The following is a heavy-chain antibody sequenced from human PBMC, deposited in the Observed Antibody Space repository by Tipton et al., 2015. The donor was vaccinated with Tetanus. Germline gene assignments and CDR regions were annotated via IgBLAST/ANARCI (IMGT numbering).Heavy chain of an antibody. Sequence: TLSLTCAVSGVSISSGGYFWSWIRQHPGRGLEWIGYISSSGIAYSTPSLKSPVTMSRSTSRNQFSLKFNSVNVADPAVYYCARMQCSSTFSWGGGFAYWGKGALVTVSS. J-gene: IGHJ4*02. CDR1: GVSISSGGYF. CDR3: ARMQCSSTFSWGGGFAY. CDR2: ISSSGIA. D-gene: IGHD2-2*01. V-gene: IGHV4-31*11.